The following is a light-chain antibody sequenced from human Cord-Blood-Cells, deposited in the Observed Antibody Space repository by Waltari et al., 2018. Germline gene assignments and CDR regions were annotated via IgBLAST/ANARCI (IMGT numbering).Light chain of an antibody. J-gene: IGKJ2*01. CDR2: AAS. CDR1: QSISSY. CDR3: QQSYSTPYT. V-gene: IGKV1-39*01. Sequence: DIQMTQSPSSLSASVGDRVTITCRASQSISSYLHWYQQKPGKAPKLLIYAASSLQSGVPSRFSDSGSGTDFTLTISSLQPEDFATYYCQQSYSTPYTFGQGTKLEIK.